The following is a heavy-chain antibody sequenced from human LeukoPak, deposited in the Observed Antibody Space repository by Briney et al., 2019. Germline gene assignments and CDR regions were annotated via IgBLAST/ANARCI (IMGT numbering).Heavy chain of an antibody. CDR1: GGSISSYY. CDR2: IYYSGST. CDR3: ARVAYSGYDYYLDY. J-gene: IGHJ4*02. Sequence: PSETLSLTCTVSGGSISSYYWSWIRQPPGKGLEWIGYIYYSGSTNYNPSLKSRVTISVDTSKNQFSLKLSSVTAADTAVYYCARVAYSGYDYYLDYWGQGTLVTVSS. V-gene: IGHV4-59*01. D-gene: IGHD5-12*01.